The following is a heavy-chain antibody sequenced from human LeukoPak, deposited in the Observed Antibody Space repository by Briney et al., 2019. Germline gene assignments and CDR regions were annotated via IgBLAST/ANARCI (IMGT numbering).Heavy chain of an antibody. D-gene: IGHD2-2*02. V-gene: IGHV3-30-3*01. J-gene: IGHJ4*02. CDR2: ISYDGSNK. CDR1: GFTFSSYA. CDR3: VVVVPAAIY. Sequence: GGSLRLSCAASGFTFSSYAMHWVRQAPGKGLEWVAVISYDGSNKYYADSVKGRFTISRDNSKNTLYLQMNSLRAEDTAVYYAVVVVPAAIYWGQGTLVTVSS.